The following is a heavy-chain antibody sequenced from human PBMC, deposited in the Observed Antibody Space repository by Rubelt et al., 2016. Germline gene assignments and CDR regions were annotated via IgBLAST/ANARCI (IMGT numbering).Heavy chain of an antibody. CDR2: INHSGST. J-gene: IGHJ6*02. Sequence: QVQLQQWGAGLLKPSETLSLTCAVYGGSFSGYYWSWIRQPPGKGLEWLGEINHSGSTNYNPSLKSRVTISVDASKNQFSLRLSSVTAADTAVYYCARELSMTAHFYFYGMDVWGRGTTVTVS. D-gene: IGHD6-6*01. CDR1: GGSFSGYY. V-gene: IGHV4-34*01. CDR3: ARELSMTAHFYFYGMDV.